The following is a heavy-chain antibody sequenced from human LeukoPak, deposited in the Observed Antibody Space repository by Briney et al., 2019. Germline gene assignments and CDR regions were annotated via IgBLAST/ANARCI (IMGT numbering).Heavy chain of an antibody. CDR2: ISGTGGST. Sequence: GGSLRLSCAASGFTFSSYVLSWVRQAPGKGLEWVSAISGTGGSTYYADSVKGRFTISRDNSKNTLFLQMNSLRAEDTAVYYCASPEWLPDSIDIWGQGTMVTVAS. J-gene: IGHJ3*02. V-gene: IGHV3-23*01. CDR3: ASPEWLPDSIDI. D-gene: IGHD3-3*01. CDR1: GFTFSSYV.